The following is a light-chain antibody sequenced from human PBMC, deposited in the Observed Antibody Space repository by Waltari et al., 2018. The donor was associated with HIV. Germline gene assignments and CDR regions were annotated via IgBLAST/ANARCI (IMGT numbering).Light chain of an antibody. Sequence: IVMTQSPDSLAVSLAERATINCRSSQSVLYDSKNENYLSWYQQKPGQPPKLLLYWASTRESGVPDRFSGSGSGTDFTLTISSLQAEDVAVYYCQQYFDTPTFGQGTKVEIK. V-gene: IGKV4-1*01. J-gene: IGKJ1*01. CDR1: QSVLYDSKNENY. CDR3: QQYFDTPT. CDR2: WAS.